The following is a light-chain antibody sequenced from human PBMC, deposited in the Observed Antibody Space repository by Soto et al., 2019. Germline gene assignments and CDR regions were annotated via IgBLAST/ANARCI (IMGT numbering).Light chain of an antibody. CDR1: SSDVGGYNY. J-gene: IGLJ1*01. V-gene: IGLV2-14*01. Sequence: QSALTQPASVSGSPGHSITISCTGTSSDVGGYNYVSWYQQYPGKAPKFMIYDVSNRPSGVSNRFSGSKSGNTASLTISGLQAEDEADYYCCSYTTSNTRQIVFGTGTRSPS. CDR2: DVS. CDR3: CSYTTSNTRQIV.